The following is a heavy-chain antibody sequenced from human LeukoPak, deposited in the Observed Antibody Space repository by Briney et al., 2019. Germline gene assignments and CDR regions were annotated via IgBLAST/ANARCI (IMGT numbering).Heavy chain of an antibody. Sequence: GGSLRLSCTASGFTFGDYAMSWVRQAPGKGLAWVGFIRSKAYGGTTVYAASVKGRFTISRDDSKSIAYLRMNSLKTEDTAVYYCTRSAGYSSGWYHDYWGQGTLVTVSS. D-gene: IGHD6-19*01. CDR1: GFTFGDYA. V-gene: IGHV3-49*04. CDR2: IRSKAYGGTT. CDR3: TRSAGYSSGWYHDY. J-gene: IGHJ4*02.